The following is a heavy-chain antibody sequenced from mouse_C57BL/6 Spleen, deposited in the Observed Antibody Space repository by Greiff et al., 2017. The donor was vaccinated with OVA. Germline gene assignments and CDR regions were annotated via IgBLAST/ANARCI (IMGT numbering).Heavy chain of an antibody. Sequence: QVQLQQPGAELVRPGSSVKLSCKASGYTFTSYWMHWVKQRPIQGLEWIGNIDPSDSETHYNQKFKDKATLTVDKSSSTAYMQLSSLTSEESAVDYCARGGVTTGGFAYWGQGTLVTVSA. CDR3: ARGGVTTGGFAY. CDR2: IDPSDSET. V-gene: IGHV1-52*01. J-gene: IGHJ3*01. D-gene: IGHD2-2*01. CDR1: GYTFTSYW.